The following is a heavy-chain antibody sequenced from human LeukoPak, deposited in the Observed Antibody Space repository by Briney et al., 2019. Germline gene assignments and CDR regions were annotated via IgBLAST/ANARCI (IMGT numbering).Heavy chain of an antibody. CDR2: ISGGGGST. CDR1: GFTFSSYA. V-gene: IGHV3-23*01. J-gene: IGHJ4*02. D-gene: IGHD1-26*01. CDR3: ARDGHSGSYGFDY. Sequence: PGGSLRLSCAASGFTFSSYAMSWVRQAPGKGLEWVSTISGGGGSTYYADSVKGRFTISRDNSKNTLYLQMNSLRAEDTAVYYCARDGHSGSYGFDYWGQGTLVTVSS.